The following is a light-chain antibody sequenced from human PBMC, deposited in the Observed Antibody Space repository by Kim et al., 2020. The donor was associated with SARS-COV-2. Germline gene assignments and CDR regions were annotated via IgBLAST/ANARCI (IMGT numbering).Light chain of an antibody. Sequence: AVQLTQSPSSLSASVGDGVTITCRASQGISSALAWYQQKPGKPPNLLIYDASSLESGVPSRFSGSGSGTDFTLTIRSLQPEDFATYYCQQFNTYPITFGEGTRMDIK. CDR2: DAS. J-gene: IGKJ5*01. CDR3: QQFNTYPIT. CDR1: QGISSA. V-gene: IGKV1-13*02.